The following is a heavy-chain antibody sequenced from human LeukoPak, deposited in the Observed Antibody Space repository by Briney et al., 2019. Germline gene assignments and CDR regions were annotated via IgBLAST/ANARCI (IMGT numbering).Heavy chain of an antibody. D-gene: IGHD5-24*01. J-gene: IGHJ5*02. CDR2: INPNSGGT. V-gene: IGHV1-2*02. CDR3: AREAQEMATIASWFDP. Sequence: GASVKVSCKASGYTFTGYYMHWVRQAPGQGLEWMGWINPNSGGTNYAQKFRGRVTMTRDTSISTAYMELSRLRSDDTAVYYCAREAQEMATIASWFDPWGQGTLVTVSS. CDR1: GYTFTGYY.